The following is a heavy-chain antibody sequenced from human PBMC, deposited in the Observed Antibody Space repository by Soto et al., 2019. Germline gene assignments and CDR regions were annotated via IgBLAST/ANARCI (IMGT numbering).Heavy chain of an antibody. CDR2: VNPNNGET. Sequence: QVQLVQSGAEVKKPGASVKVSCTGSGYPFSGYYMHWVRQAPGQGPEWMGWVNPNNGETHYVHKFQGLVTMTSDTSISTGYMELTWLTDCDTARYYWKRRPMWRPQLVRDYGMDVWGQGTAVIVSS. CDR3: KRRPMWRPQLVRDYGMDV. V-gene: IGHV1-2*04. D-gene: IGHD3-16*01. J-gene: IGHJ6*02. CDR1: GYPFSGYY.